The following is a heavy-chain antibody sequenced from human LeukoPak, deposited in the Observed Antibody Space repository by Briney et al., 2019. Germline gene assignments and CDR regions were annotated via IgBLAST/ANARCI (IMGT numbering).Heavy chain of an antibody. J-gene: IGHJ4*02. Sequence: SETLSLTCTVSGGSISSYYWSWIRQPPGKGLEWIGYIYYSGSTNYNPSLKSRVTISVDTSKNQFSLKLSSVTAADTAVYYCARRNSLVVITNYFDYWGQGTLVTVSS. D-gene: IGHD3-22*01. CDR2: IYYSGST. CDR1: GGSISSYY. CDR3: ARRNSLVVITNYFDY. V-gene: IGHV4-59*01.